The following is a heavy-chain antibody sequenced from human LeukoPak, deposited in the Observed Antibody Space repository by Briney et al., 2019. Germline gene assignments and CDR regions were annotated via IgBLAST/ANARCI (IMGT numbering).Heavy chain of an antibody. Sequence: GSLRLSCAASGFTFSSYSMNWVRQAPGKGLEWVSYISSSSSIIYYADSVKGRFTISRDNAKNLLYLQMNSLRAEDTAVYYCARGMVRGVIDYYYYYMDVWGKGTTVTVSS. CDR3: ARGMVRGVIDYYYYYMDV. CDR1: GFTFSSYS. D-gene: IGHD3-10*01. CDR2: ISSSSSII. V-gene: IGHV3-48*01. J-gene: IGHJ6*03.